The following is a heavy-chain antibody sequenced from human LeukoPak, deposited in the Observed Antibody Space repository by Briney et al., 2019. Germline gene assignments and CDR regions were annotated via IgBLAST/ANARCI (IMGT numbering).Heavy chain of an antibody. V-gene: IGHV3-23*01. Sequence: GGSLRLSCAASGFTFSSYAMSWVRQAPGKGLEWVSVISGSGVNTYYADSVKGRFTISRVNSKNTLFLQMNSLRAEDTAVYYCAKGSVPVVAMNAFEIWGQGTMVTVSS. D-gene: IGHD2-2*01. CDR3: AKGSVPVVAMNAFEI. CDR2: ISGSGVNT. CDR1: GFTFSSYA. J-gene: IGHJ3*02.